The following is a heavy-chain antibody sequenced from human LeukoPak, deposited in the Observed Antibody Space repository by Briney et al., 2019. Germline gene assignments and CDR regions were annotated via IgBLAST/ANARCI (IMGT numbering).Heavy chain of an antibody. CDR2: ISYDGSNK. J-gene: IGHJ4*02. V-gene: IGHV3-30-3*01. D-gene: IGHD3-22*01. CDR1: GFTFSSYA. CDR3: ARDALLPWSRSRDSSGTFDY. Sequence: GGSLRLSCAASGFTFSSYAMHWVRQAPGKGLEWVAVISYDGSNKYYADPVKGRFTISRDNSKNTLYLQMNSLRAEDTAVYYCARDALLPWSRSRDSSGTFDYWGQGTLVTVSS.